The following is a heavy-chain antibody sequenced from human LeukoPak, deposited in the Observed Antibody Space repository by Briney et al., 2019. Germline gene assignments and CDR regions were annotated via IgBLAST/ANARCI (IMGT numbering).Heavy chain of an antibody. D-gene: IGHD1-26*01. J-gene: IGHJ1*01. Sequence: PGGSLRLSCAASGFIFSDYYMSWIRQAPGKGLEWVSYISSSGSSIYYADSVKGRFTISRDNAKDSLYLQMNSLRAEDTAVYYCARDSEWELPNVYFQHWGQGTLVTVSS. V-gene: IGHV3-11*01. CDR2: ISSSGSSI. CDR1: GFIFSDYY. CDR3: ARDSEWELPNVYFQH.